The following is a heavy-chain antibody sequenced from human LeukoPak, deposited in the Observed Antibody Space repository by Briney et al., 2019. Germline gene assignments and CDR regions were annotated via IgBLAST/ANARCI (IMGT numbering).Heavy chain of an antibody. D-gene: IGHD6-19*01. Sequence: QSSETLSLTCTVPGGSISSYYWSWIRQPPGKELEWIGYINYSGSTNYNPSLKSRVTISVDTSKNQFSLKLSSVTAADTAVYYCARDSGSSGRHWGYWGQGTLVTVSS. CDR3: ARDSGSSGRHWGY. J-gene: IGHJ4*02. CDR2: INYSGST. V-gene: IGHV4-59*01. CDR1: GGSISSYY.